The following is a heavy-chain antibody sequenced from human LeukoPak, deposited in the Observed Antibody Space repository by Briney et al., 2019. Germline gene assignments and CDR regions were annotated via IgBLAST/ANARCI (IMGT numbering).Heavy chain of an antibody. V-gene: IGHV1-18*01. CDR3: ARRMNSGSYYPSYYFDS. CDR2: ITTYNADT. J-gene: IGHJ4*02. CDR1: GYTFTNHG. Sequence: ASVKVSCKASGYTFTNHGLSWVRQAPGQGLEWMGWITTYNADTNYAQKFQGRVTMTTDTSTSTAYMELRSLRSDDTAVYYCARRMNSGSYYPSYYFDSWGQGTLVTVSS. D-gene: IGHD3-10*01.